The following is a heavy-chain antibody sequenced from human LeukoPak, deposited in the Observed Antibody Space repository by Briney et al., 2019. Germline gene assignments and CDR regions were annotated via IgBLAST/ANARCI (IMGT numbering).Heavy chain of an antibody. CDR3: ARPNMIVVVYSLDY. Sequence: GRSLRLSCAASGFTFSSYAMHWVRQAAGKGREWVGVISYDGSNKYYGDSVKGRFTISRDNSKNTLYLQMNSRRAEDTAVSYCARPNMIVVVYSLDYWGQGTLVTVSS. J-gene: IGHJ4*02. CDR2: ISYDGSNK. V-gene: IGHV3-30-3*01. D-gene: IGHD3-22*01. CDR1: GFTFSSYA.